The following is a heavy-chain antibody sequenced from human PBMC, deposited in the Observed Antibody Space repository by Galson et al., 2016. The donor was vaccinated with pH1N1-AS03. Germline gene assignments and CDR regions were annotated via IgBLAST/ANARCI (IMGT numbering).Heavy chain of an antibody. V-gene: IGHV1-8*03. D-gene: IGHD2-15*01. CDR3: ARGVVDCSGPACSGTLRFDP. CDR2: MNPDSGNT. Sequence: LEWMGWMNPDSGNTGYAPSFQGRVTITRDTSISTAYMELSGLRSEDTAVYYCARGVVDCSGPACSGTLRFDPWGQGTLVTVSS. J-gene: IGHJ5*02.